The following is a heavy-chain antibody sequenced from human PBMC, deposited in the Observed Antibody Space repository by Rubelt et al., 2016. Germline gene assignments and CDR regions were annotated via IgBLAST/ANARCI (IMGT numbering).Heavy chain of an antibody. CDR3: ARECDYGDYVPDY. D-gene: IGHD4-17*01. Sequence: GFTFSSYAMHWVRQAPGKGLEWVAVISYDGSNKYYADSVKGRFTISRDNSKNSLYLQMNSLGAEDTAVYYCARECDYGDYVPDYWGQGTLVSVSS. CDR1: GFTFSSYA. J-gene: IGHJ4*02. V-gene: IGHV3-30*04. CDR2: ISYDGSNK.